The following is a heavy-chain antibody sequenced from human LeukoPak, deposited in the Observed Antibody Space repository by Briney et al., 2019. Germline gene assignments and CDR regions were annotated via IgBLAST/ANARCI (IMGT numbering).Heavy chain of an antibody. V-gene: IGHV3-33*01. Sequence: GGSLRPSCAASGFTFSSYGMHWVRQAPGKGLEWVAVIWYDGSNKYYADSVKGRFTISRDNSKNTLYLQMNSLRAEDTAVYYCARPDPKTGYLDYWGQGTLVTVSS. CDR1: GFTFSSYG. J-gene: IGHJ4*02. CDR3: ARPDPKTGYLDY. D-gene: IGHD3-9*01. CDR2: IWYDGSNK.